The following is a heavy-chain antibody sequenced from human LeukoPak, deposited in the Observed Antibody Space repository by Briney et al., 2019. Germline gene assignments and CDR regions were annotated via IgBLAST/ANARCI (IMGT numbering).Heavy chain of an antibody. CDR1: GFTFSSYA. CDR3: AKDKYDILTGSDY. Sequence: GGSLRLSCAASGFTFSSYAMSWVRQAPGKGLEWVSAISGSGGSTYYADSVKGRFTISRDNAKNSLYLQMNSLRAEDTALYYCAKDKYDILTGSDYWGQGTLVTVSS. J-gene: IGHJ4*02. D-gene: IGHD3-9*01. V-gene: IGHV3-23*01. CDR2: ISGSGGST.